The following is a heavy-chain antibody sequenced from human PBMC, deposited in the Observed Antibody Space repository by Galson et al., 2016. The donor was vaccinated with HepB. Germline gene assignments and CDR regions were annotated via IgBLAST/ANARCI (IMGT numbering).Heavy chain of an antibody. J-gene: IGHJ4*02. CDR1: GGTFSSYA. D-gene: IGHD2-21*02. CDR3: ARDLYCGGDCYLVY. V-gene: IGHV1-69*13. CDR2: IIPIFGTA. Sequence: SVKVSCKASGGTFSSYAISWVRQAPGQELEWMGGIIPIFGTANYAQKFQGRVTITADESTSTAYMELSSLRSEDTAVYYCARDLYCGGDCYLVYWGQGTLVTVSS.